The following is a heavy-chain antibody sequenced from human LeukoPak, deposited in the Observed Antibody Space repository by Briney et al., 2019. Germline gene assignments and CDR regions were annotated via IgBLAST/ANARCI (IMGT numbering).Heavy chain of an antibody. D-gene: IGHD3-10*01. CDR2: ISGSSSTI. CDR3: AKIAVRGVIINYFDY. Sequence: GGSLRLSCAASGFTFSDYSMNWVRQAPGKRLEWVSYISGSSSTIYYADSVKGRFTISRDNSKNTLYLRMNSLRAEDTAVYYCAKIAVRGVIINYFDYWGQGTLVTVSS. J-gene: IGHJ4*02. CDR1: GFTFSDYS. V-gene: IGHV3-48*01.